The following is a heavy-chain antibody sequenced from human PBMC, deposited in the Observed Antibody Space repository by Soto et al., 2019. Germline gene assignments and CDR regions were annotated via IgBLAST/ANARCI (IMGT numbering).Heavy chain of an antibody. Sequence: PGGSLRLSCAASGFTFDDYGMSWVRQAPGKGLEWVSGINWNGGSTGYADSVKGRFTISRDNAKNSLYLQMNSLRAEDTALYYCARVRGYSRGKVGLDYWGQGTLVTVSS. J-gene: IGHJ4*02. V-gene: IGHV3-20*04. CDR3: ARVRGYSRGKVGLDY. CDR2: INWNGGST. CDR1: GFTFDDYG. D-gene: IGHD6-19*01.